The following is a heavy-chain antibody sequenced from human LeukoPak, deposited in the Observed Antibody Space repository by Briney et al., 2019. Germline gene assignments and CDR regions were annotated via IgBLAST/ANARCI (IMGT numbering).Heavy chain of an antibody. CDR1: GYTFTGYY. CDR3: ARANYMVRGVTHFDY. Sequence: GASVKVSCKASGYTFTGYYMHWVQQAPGQGLEWMGWINPNSGGTNYAQKFQGRVTMTRDTSISTAYMELSRLRSDDTAVYYCARANYMVRGVTHFDYWGQGTLVTVSS. CDR2: INPNSGGT. J-gene: IGHJ4*02. D-gene: IGHD3-10*01. V-gene: IGHV1-2*02.